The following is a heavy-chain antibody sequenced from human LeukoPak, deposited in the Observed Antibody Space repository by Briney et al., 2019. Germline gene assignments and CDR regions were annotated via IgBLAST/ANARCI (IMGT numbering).Heavy chain of an antibody. Sequence: GRSLRLSCAASGFTFDDYAMHWVRQAPGKGLEWVSGISWNSGSIGYADSVKGRFTISRDNAKNSLYLQMNSRRAEDTALYYCAKVRPSDDYGDYVDLYGMDVWGQGTTVTVSS. J-gene: IGHJ6*02. V-gene: IGHV3-9*01. CDR3: AKVRPSDDYGDYVDLYGMDV. CDR2: ISWNSGSI. CDR1: GFTFDDYA. D-gene: IGHD4-17*01.